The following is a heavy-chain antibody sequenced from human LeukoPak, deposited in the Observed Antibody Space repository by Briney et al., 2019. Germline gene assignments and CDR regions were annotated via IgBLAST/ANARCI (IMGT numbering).Heavy chain of an antibody. V-gene: IGHV4-59*12. CDR3: ARDKRVAVAGTYIYYYYMDV. CDR1: GDSINNYY. Sequence: PSETLSLTCTVSGDSINNYYWSWIRQPPGKGLEWIGNIFYSGSTYYSPSLRSRVTISLDTSKNQFSLKLSSVTAADTAVYYCARDKRVAVAGTYIYYYYMDVWGNGTTVTISS. D-gene: IGHD6-19*01. J-gene: IGHJ6*03. CDR2: IFYSGST.